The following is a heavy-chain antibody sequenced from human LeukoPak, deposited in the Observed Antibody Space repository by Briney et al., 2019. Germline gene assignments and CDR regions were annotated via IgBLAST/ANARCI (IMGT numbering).Heavy chain of an antibody. V-gene: IGHV4-59*01. J-gene: IGHJ1*01. CDR2: IYYSGST. D-gene: IGHD5-12*01. CDR3: ARDGYDGDYVQL. CDR1: GGSISSYY. Sequence: PSETLSLTCTVSGGSISSYYWSWIRRPPGKGLEWIGYIYYSGSTNYNPSLKSRVTISVDTSKNQFSLKLSSVTAADTAVYYCARDGYDGDYVQLWGQGTLVTVSS.